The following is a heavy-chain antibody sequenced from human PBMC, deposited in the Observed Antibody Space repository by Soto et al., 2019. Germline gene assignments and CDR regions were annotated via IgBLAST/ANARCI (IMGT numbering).Heavy chain of an antibody. CDR3: AKGLGGWTQMRAFDY. CDR1: GFTFSSYA. Sequence: GGSLRLSCAASGFTFSSYAMSWVRQAPGKGLEWVSAISGSGGSTYYADSVKGRFTISRDNSKNTLYLQMNSLRAEDTAVYYCAKGLGGWTQMRAFDYWGQGTLVTVSS. D-gene: IGHD6-19*01. V-gene: IGHV3-23*01. J-gene: IGHJ4*02. CDR2: ISGSGGST.